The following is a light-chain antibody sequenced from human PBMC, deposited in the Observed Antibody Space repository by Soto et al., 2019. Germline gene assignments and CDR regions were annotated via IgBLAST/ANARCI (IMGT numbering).Light chain of an antibody. J-gene: IGKJ1*01. CDR2: AAS. Sequence: DIQMTQSRSSLSESAGRRFTITCRASQGISTYLNWYQQKPGKAPKLLIYAASSLQSGVPSRFSGSGYGTDFNLTISSLQPEDFATYYCQQSYSTPRKFGQGTKVDIK. CDR1: QGISTY. V-gene: IGKV1-39*01. CDR3: QQSYSTPRK.